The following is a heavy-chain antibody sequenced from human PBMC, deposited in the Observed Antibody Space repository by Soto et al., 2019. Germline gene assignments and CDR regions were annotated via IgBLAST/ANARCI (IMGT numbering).Heavy chain of an antibody. CDR2: IWYDGSNK. CDR3: ARDLAQYYDFWSGYLAYYYYGMDV. Sequence: GGSLRLSCAASGFTFSSYGMHWVRQAPGKGLEWVAVIWYDGSNKYYADSVKGRFTISRDNSKNTLYLQMNSLRAEDTAVYCCARDLAQYYDFWSGYLAYYYYGMDVWGQGTTVTVSS. D-gene: IGHD3-3*01. V-gene: IGHV3-33*01. J-gene: IGHJ6*02. CDR1: GFTFSSYG.